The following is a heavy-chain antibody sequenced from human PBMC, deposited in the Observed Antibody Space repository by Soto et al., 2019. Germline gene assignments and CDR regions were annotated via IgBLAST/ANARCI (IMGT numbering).Heavy chain of an antibody. Sequence: GGSLRLSCAASGFTFSSYSMNWVRQAPGKGLEWVSYISSSSSTIYYADSVKGRFTISRDNAKNSLYLQMNSLRDEDTAVYYCARDLSGADWPYYFDYWGQGTLVTVSS. CDR1: GFTFSSYS. CDR2: ISSSSSTI. D-gene: IGHD3-10*01. CDR3: ARDLSGADWPYYFDY. J-gene: IGHJ4*02. V-gene: IGHV3-48*02.